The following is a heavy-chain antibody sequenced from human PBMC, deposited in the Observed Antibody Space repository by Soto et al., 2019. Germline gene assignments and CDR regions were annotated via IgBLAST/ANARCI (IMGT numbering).Heavy chain of an antibody. CDR2: IIPIFGTA. V-gene: IGHV1-69*12. Sequence: QVQLVQSGAEVKKPGSSVKVSCKASGGTLRSYAINWVRQAPGQGLEWMGGIIPIFGTADYAQKFQGRVTITADESTSTAYMELSSLRSEDTAVYYCARAVAGGVYYYYGMDVWGQGTTVTVSS. CDR3: ARAVAGGVYYYYGMDV. J-gene: IGHJ6*02. CDR1: GGTLRSYA. D-gene: IGHD6-19*01.